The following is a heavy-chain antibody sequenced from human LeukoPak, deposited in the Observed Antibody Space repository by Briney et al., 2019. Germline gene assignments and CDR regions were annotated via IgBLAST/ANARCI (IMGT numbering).Heavy chain of an antibody. CDR3: AHDYADAFDI. V-gene: IGHV3-53*01. D-gene: IGHD4-17*01. CDR1: GFTVSSNY. J-gene: IGHJ3*02. CDR2: IYSGGST. Sequence: GGSLRLSCAAYGFTVSSNYMSWVRQAPGKGLEWVSVIYSGGSTYYADSVKGRFTISRDNSKNTLYLQMNSLRAEDTAVYYCAHDYADAFDIWGQGTMVTVPS.